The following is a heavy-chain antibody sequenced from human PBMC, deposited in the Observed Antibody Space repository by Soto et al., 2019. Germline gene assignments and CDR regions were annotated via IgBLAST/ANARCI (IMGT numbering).Heavy chain of an antibody. CDR2: ISHDGSDK. D-gene: IGHD1-7*01. CDR3: ANGFLAIGGTTLPRDAFNC. Sequence: QVQLVESGGGVVQPGRSLRLSCAAAGFSFPTYVMHWVRQAPGKGLEWVAVISHDGSDKYYGDAVKGRFTISRDTSKNEVYLEMNSLRPEDTVVYDGANGFLAIGGTTLPRDAFNCWGQVTMLSVYS. V-gene: IGHV3-30*18. J-gene: IGHJ3*01. CDR1: GFSFPTYV.